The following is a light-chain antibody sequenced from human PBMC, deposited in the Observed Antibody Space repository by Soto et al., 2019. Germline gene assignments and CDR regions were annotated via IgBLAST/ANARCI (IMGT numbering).Light chain of an antibody. CDR3: QQGYSSRWT. Sequence: DIQMTQSPSSLSASVGDRVTITCRASQNIRSYLNWYQQKPGKAPQLLIYATSSLQTGVPSRFSASGSLIDFSLVIIDLQPEDSATYYCQQGYSSRWTSGRGTKVEI. CDR2: ATS. CDR1: QNIRSY. V-gene: IGKV1-39*01. J-gene: IGKJ1*01.